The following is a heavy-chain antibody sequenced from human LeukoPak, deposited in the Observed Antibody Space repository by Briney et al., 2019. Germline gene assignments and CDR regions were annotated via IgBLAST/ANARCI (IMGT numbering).Heavy chain of an antibody. V-gene: IGHV1-18*01. D-gene: IGHD3-22*01. CDR2: ISAYNGNT. CDR1: GYTFTSYG. J-gene: IGHJ4*02. CDR3: ARDCRITMIVVVREIDY. Sequence: GASVKVSCKASGYTFTSYGISWVQQAPGQGLEWMGWISAYNGNTNYAQKLQGRVTMTTDTSTSTAYMELRSLRSDDTAVYYCARDCRITMIVVVREIDYWGQGTLVTVSS.